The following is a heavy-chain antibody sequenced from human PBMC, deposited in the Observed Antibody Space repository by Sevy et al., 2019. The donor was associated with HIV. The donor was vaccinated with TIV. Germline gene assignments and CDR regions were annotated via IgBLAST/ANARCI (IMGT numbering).Heavy chain of an antibody. CDR3: ARDLPAAGAFDI. Sequence: SETLSLTCTVSGGSISSYYWSWIRQPAGKGLEWIGRIYTSGSTNYNPSLKSRVTMSVDTSKSQFSLKLSSVTAADTAVYYCARDLPAAGAFDIWGQGTMVTVSS. CDR2: IYTSGST. V-gene: IGHV4-4*07. CDR1: GGSISSYY. J-gene: IGHJ3*02. D-gene: IGHD6-13*01.